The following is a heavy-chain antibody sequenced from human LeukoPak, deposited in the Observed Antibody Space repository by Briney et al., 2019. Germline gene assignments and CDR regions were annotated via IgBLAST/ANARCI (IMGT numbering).Heavy chain of an antibody. CDR1: GFTFSSYA. CDR3: AKGPSSTISGAFDI. V-gene: IGHV3-23*01. Sequence: TGGSLRLSCAASGFTFSSYAMSWVRQAPGKGLEWVSAISGSGGSTYYADSVKGRFTISRDNAKNSLYLQMNSLRAEDTALYYCAKGPSSTISGAFDIWGQGTMVTVSS. D-gene: IGHD2-2*01. J-gene: IGHJ3*02. CDR2: ISGSGGST.